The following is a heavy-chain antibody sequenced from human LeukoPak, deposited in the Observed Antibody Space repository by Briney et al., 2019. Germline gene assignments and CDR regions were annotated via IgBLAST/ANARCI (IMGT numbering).Heavy chain of an antibody. Sequence: PSETLSLTCTVSGGSISSGSYYWSWIRQPAGKGLAWIGRIYTSGSTNYNPSLKSRVTISVDTSKNQFSLKLSSVTAADTAVYYCARVGGSYFDYWGQGTLVTVSS. CDR1: GGSISSGSYY. CDR3: ARVGGSYFDY. V-gene: IGHV4-61*02. D-gene: IGHD1-26*01. J-gene: IGHJ4*02. CDR2: IYTSGST.